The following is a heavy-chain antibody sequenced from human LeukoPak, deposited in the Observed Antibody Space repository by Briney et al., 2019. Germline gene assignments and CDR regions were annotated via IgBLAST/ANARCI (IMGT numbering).Heavy chain of an antibody. Sequence: ASVKVPCKVSGYTLTELSMHWVRQAPGKGLEWMGGFGPEDGETIYAQKFQGRVTMTEDTSTDTAYMELSSLRSEDTAVYYCATDPRGIAAAGTISDWGQGTLVTVSS. V-gene: IGHV1-24*01. CDR3: ATDPRGIAAAGTISD. CDR1: GYTLTELS. CDR2: FGPEDGET. J-gene: IGHJ4*02. D-gene: IGHD6-13*01.